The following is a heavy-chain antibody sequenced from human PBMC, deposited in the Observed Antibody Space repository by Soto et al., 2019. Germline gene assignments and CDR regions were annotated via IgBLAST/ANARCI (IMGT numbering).Heavy chain of an antibody. CDR2: ISGSGGST. V-gene: IGHV3-23*01. CDR3: ARLAGDYIGRGFDY. J-gene: IGHJ4*02. D-gene: IGHD4-17*01. CDR1: GLTLSNFA. Sequence: HPGGSLRLSCAASGLTLSNFAMTWVRQAPGKGLEWVSAISGSGGSTYYADSVKGRFTISRDNSKNTLYLQMNSLRAEDTAVYYCARLAGDYIGRGFDYWGQGTPVTVSS.